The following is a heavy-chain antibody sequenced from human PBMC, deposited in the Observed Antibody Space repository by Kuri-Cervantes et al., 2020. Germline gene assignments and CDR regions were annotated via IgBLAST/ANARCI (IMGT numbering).Heavy chain of an antibody. Sequence: ESLKISCTVSGGSISSYYWSWIRQPAGKGLEWIGYIYYSGSTNYSPSLKSRVTISVDTSKNQFPLKLSSVTAADTAVYYCARGLHYDFWSGYYTPYGMDVWGQGTTVTVSS. V-gene: IGHV4-59*01. CDR2: IYYSGST. D-gene: IGHD3-3*01. CDR3: ARGLHYDFWSGYYTPYGMDV. J-gene: IGHJ6*02. CDR1: GGSISSYY.